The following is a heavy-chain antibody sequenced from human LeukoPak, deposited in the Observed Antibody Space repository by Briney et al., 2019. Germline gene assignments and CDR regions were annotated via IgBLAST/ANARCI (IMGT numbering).Heavy chain of an antibody. D-gene: IGHD1-26*01. Sequence: SGTLSLTCTVSGGSISNSTYYWGWIRQPPGKGLEWIGSIYYSGSTYYTPSLKSRVTISVDTPKNQFSLKLSSVTAADTAVYYCARDALVGVYYFDLWGQGTLVTVSS. CDR2: IYYSGST. CDR1: GGSISNSTYY. J-gene: IGHJ4*02. CDR3: ARDALVGVYYFDL. V-gene: IGHV4-39*07.